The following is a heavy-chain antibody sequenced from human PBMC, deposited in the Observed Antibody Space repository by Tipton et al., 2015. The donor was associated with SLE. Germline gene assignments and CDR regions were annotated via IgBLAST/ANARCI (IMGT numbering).Heavy chain of an antibody. CDR3: VRGPAGQADF. CDR2: IYSGGST. D-gene: IGHD2-2*01. V-gene: IGHV4-59*08. CDR1: GASINSNF. Sequence: TLSLTCTVSGASINSNFWSWIRQSPGKGLEWIGYIYSGGSTKYNPYFESRVTMSIDTSKNQFSLKVTSVTAADTAVYFCVRGPAGQADFWGQGTLVTVSS. J-gene: IGHJ4*02.